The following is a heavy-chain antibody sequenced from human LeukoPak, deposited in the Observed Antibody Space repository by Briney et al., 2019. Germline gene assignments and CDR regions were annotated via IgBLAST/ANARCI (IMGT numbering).Heavy chain of an antibody. V-gene: IGHV3-30*18. Sequence: GGSLRLSCAASGFTFSSHDMHWFRQAPGKGLEWVAAISYDGSKQLYADSVKGRFTISRDNSKNTLNLQMNSLRDEDTAVYYCAKDGARYLLTYYFEYWGQGTLVTVSS. CDR3: AKDGARYLLTYYFEY. CDR2: ISYDGSKQ. CDR1: GFTFSSHD. J-gene: IGHJ4*02. D-gene: IGHD3-9*01.